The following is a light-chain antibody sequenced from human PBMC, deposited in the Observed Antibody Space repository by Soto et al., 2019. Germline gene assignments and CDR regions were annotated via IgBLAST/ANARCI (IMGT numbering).Light chain of an antibody. Sequence: QSALPQPASVSGSPGQSITISCTGTSSDVGGYNYVSWYQQHPGKAPKLMIYEVSNRPSGVSNRFSGSKSGNTASLTISGLQAEDEADYYCSSYTTSNPRVFGAGTKVTVL. V-gene: IGLV2-14*01. J-gene: IGLJ1*01. CDR2: EVS. CDR1: SSDVGGYNY. CDR3: SSYTTSNPRV.